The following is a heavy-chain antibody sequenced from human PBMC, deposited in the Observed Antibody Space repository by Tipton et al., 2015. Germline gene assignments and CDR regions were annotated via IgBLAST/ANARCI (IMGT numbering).Heavy chain of an antibody. CDR3: ARSVTSSYYYGLGV. CDR2: IYHSGST. J-gene: IGHJ6*02. Sequence: TLSLTCAVSGGPITSSNWWNWVRQPPGKGLEWIGEIYHSGSTNYNPSLKSRVTISVDKSENQFSLKLNSVTAADTAVYYCARSVTSSYYYGLGVWGQGTTVTVSS. V-gene: IGHV4-4*02. CDR1: GGPITSSNW. D-gene: IGHD4-17*01.